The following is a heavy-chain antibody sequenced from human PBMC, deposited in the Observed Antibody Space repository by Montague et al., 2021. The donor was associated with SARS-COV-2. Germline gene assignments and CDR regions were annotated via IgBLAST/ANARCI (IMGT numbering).Heavy chain of an antibody. CDR1: GGSISSSNW. CDR2: IYHSGST. D-gene: IGHD6-13*01. V-gene: IGHV4-4*02. J-gene: IGHJ6*02. CDR3: ARDRRSWFPPYYYGMDV. Sequence: SETLSLTCAVSGGSISSSNWWSCVRQPPGKGLEWIGGIYHSGSTXYNPSLMSRVIISVDKSKNQFSLKLSSVTAADTAVYYCARDRRSWFPPYYYGMDVWGQGTTVTVSS.